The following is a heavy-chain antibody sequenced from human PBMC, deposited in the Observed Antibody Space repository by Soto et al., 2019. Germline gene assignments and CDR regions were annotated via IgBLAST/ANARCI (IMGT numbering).Heavy chain of an antibody. D-gene: IGHD4-17*01. Sequence: ASVKVSCKASGYTFTSYGISWVRQAPGQGLEWMGWISAYNGNTNYAQKLQGRVTMTTDTSTSTAYMELRSLRSDDTAVYYCARSSMTTVTYDAFDIWGKGTMVTVSS. CDR2: ISAYNGNT. CDR3: ARSSMTTVTYDAFDI. J-gene: IGHJ3*02. V-gene: IGHV1-18*01. CDR1: GYTFTSYG.